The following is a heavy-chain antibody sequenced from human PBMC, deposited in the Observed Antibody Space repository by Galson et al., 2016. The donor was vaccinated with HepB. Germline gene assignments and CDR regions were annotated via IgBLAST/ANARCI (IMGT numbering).Heavy chain of an antibody. CDR3: ARGLRRAYKTFDH. CDR1: GFIFTNYA. V-gene: IGHV3-30*04. D-gene: IGHD5-24*01. J-gene: IGHJ4*02. CDR2: ISYDGNNS. Sequence: SLRLSCAASGFIFTNYAMHWVRQTPGTGLEWVAVISYDGNNSFHADSMKGRFTISRDNSKKTVSLHMNSLRSEDSGVYYCARGLRRAYKTFDHWGQGALVTVSS.